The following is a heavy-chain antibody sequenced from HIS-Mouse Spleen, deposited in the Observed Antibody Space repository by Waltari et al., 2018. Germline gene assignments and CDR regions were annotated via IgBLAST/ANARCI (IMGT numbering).Heavy chain of an antibody. CDR1: GFTFSSYW. D-gene: IGHD4-17*01. CDR3: ARDRLRWKSGYYYYYGMDV. Sequence: EVQLVESGGGLVQPGGSLRLSCAASGFTFSSYWMRWVRQAPGKGLEWVANIKQDGSEKYYVDSVKGRFTISRDNAKNSLYLQMNSLRAEDTAVYYCARDRLRWKSGYYYYYGMDVWGQGP. J-gene: IGHJ6*02. V-gene: IGHV3-7*01. CDR2: IKQDGSEK.